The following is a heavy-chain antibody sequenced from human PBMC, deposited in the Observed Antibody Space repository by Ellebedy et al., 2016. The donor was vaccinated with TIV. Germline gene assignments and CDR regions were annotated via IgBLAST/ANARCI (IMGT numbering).Heavy chain of an antibody. V-gene: IGHV3-73*01. J-gene: IGHJ4*02. CDR1: GFTFSGSA. CDR2: IRNKANNYAT. D-gene: IGHD6-6*01. Sequence: GGSLRLXXAASGFTFSGSAMHWVRQASGKGLEWVGRIRNKANNYATAYATSVKGRFTISRDDSKNTAYLQMNSLRAEDSAVYYCANAFSSLSRRVEGYWGQGTLVTVSS. CDR3: ANAFSSLSRRVEGY.